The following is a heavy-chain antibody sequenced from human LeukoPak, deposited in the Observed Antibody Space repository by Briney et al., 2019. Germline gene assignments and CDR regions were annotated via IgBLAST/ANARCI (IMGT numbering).Heavy chain of an antibody. Sequence: GESLKISCKGSGYSFTNYWIAWVRQMPGKGLEWMGIIYPGDSDTRYSPSFQGQVTISVDKSISTAYLQWSSLKASDTAMYYCASALGYCSSTRCILTPWGQGTLVTVSS. CDR2: IYPGDSDT. CDR1: GYSFTNYW. J-gene: IGHJ4*02. D-gene: IGHD2-2*01. V-gene: IGHV5-51*01. CDR3: ASALGYCSSTRCILTP.